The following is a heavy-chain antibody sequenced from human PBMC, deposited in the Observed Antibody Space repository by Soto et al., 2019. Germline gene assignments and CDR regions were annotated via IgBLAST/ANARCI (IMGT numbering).Heavy chain of an antibody. Sequence: PGESLKISCKGSGYSFTSYWIGWVRQMPGEGLEWMGIIYPGDSDTRYSPSFQGQVTISADKSISTAYLQWSSLRASDTAMYYCARQFNWNSPTGYFDYWGQGTLVTVSS. CDR1: GYSFTSYW. J-gene: IGHJ4*02. CDR2: IYPGDSDT. CDR3: ARQFNWNSPTGYFDY. D-gene: IGHD1-7*01. V-gene: IGHV5-51*01.